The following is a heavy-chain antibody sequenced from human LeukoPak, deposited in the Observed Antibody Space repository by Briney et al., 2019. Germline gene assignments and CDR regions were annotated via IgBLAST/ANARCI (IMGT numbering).Heavy chain of an antibody. D-gene: IGHD3-10*01. CDR1: GYTFTSYG. V-gene: IGHV1-18*01. CDR2: ISAYNGNT. CDR3: ARDGRITMVRGVIPFDY. Sequence: GASVKVSCKASGYTFTSYGISWVRQAPGQGLEWMGWISAYNGNTNYAQKLQGRVTMTTDTSTSTAYMELRSLRSDDTAVYYCARDGRITMVRGVIPFDYWGQGTLVTVSS. J-gene: IGHJ4*02.